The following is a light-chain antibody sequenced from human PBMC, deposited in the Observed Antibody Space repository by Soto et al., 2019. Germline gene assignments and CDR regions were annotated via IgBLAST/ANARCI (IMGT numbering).Light chain of an antibody. CDR1: QSVSSSY. CDR2: GAS. CDR3: QQYGSSLLLT. J-gene: IGKJ4*01. Sequence: IVLTQSPGTLPLSPGERATLSCRASQSVSSSYLAWYQQKPGQAPRLLIYGASSRATGIPDRFSGSGSGADFTLTISRLEPEDFAVYYCQQYGSSLLLTFGGGTKVDIK. V-gene: IGKV3-20*01.